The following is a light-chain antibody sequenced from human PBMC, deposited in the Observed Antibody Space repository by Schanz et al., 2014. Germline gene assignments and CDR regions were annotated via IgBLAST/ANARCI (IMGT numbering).Light chain of an antibody. CDR1: QGISSS. Sequence: IQLTQSPSSLSASVGDRVTITCRASQGISSSLDWYQQKPGKAPKLLIYAASTLQSGVPSRFSGSGSGTDFTLTISSLQPEDCATYYCQQTYISPCTFGQGTKLEIK. V-gene: IGKV1-39*01. CDR3: QQTYISPCT. J-gene: IGKJ2*02. CDR2: AAS.